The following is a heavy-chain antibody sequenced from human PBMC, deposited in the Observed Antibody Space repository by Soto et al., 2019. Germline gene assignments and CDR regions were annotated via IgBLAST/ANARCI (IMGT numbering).Heavy chain of an antibody. CDR3: TRQYLGCFDP. Sequence: QVQLQESGPGLVKPSETLSLTCNISGGSVSDTSYYWGWIRQSPVKGLEWIANIYFNGNNYYNPSLKSRVTISLETSKKQFSLRLTSVTAADTAVYYCTRQYLGCFDPWGQGTLVTVSS. D-gene: IGHD2-2*01. CDR2: IYFNGNN. CDR1: GGSVSDTSYY. V-gene: IGHV4-39*01. J-gene: IGHJ5*02.